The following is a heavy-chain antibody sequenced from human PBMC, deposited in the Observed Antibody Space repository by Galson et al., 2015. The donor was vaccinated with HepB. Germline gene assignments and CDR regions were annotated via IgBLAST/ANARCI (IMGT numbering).Heavy chain of an antibody. CDR2: IIPIFGTA. Sequence: SVKVSCKASGGTFSSYAISWVRQAPGQGLEWMGGIIPIFGTANYAQKFQGRVTITADESTSTAYMELSSLRSEDTAVYYCARGEGYCSSTSCYEVGAYWGQGTLVTASS. J-gene: IGHJ4*02. D-gene: IGHD2-2*01. CDR1: GGTFSSYA. CDR3: ARGEGYCSSTSCYEVGAY. V-gene: IGHV1-69*13.